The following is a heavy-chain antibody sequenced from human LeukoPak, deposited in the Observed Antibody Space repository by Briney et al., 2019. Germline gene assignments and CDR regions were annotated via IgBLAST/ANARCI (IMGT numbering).Heavy chain of an antibody. CDR3: AKDQRRYYPTSFDY. CDR1: GFTFSSYS. CDR2: ISSSSSYI. J-gene: IGHJ4*02. Sequence: GGSLRLSCAASGFTFSSYSMNWVRQAPGKGLEWVSSISSSSSYIYYADSVKGRFTISRDNAKNSLYLQMNSLRAEDTAVYYCAKDQRRYYPTSFDYWGQGTLVTVSS. D-gene: IGHD3-10*01. V-gene: IGHV3-21*04.